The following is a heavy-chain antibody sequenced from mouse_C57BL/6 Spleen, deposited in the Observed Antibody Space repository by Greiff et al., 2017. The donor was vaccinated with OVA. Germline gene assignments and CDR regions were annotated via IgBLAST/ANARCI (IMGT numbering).Heavy chain of an antibody. CDR3: ERRDDYDNFDY. J-gene: IGHJ2*01. CDR1: GYTFTSYW. Sequence: QVQLQQPGAELVMPGASVKLSCKASGYTFTSYWMHWVKQRPGQGLEWIGEIDPSDSYTNYNQKFKGKSTLTVDKSSSTAYMQLSSLTSADSAVYYGERRDDYDNFDYWGQGTTLTVSS. CDR2: IDPSDSYT. V-gene: IGHV1-69*01. D-gene: IGHD2-4*01.